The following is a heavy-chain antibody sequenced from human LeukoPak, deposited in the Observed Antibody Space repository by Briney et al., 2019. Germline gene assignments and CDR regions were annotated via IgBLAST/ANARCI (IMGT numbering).Heavy chain of an antibody. CDR1: GITVSNNY. CDR3: ATDFRYGSA. V-gene: IGHV3-66*01. J-gene: IGHJ4*02. CDR2: IYSDGSC. D-gene: IGHD3-10*01. Sequence: GGSLRLSCAVSGITVSNNYMSWVRQAPGKGLEWVSVIYSDGSCFYTDSVKGRFTISRDNSKKTLYLQMNSLRAEDTAVYYCATDFRYGSAWGPGTLVTVSS.